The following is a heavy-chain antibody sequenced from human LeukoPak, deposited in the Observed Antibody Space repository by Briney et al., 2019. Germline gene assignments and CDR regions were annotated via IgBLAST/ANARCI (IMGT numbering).Heavy chain of an antibody. CDR3: ARDVGTIDWLSASLDY. CDR2: IIPILGIA. CDR1: GGTFSSYA. D-gene: IGHD3-9*01. Sequence: GSSVKVSCRASGGTFSSYAISRVRQAPGQGLEWMGRIIPILGIANYAQKFQGRVTITAGKSTSTAYMELSSLRSEDTAVYYCARDVGTIDWLSASLDYWGQGTLVTVSS. V-gene: IGHV1-69*04. J-gene: IGHJ4*02.